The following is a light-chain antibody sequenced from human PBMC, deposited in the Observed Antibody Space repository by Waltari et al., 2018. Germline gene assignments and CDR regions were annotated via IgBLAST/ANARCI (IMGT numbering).Light chain of an antibody. CDR2: ATS. CDR3: QQANDFPYT. CDR1: QSMSSF. Sequence: DIQVTQSPSSLSASVGDRVTITCRASQSMSSFLNWYQQKPGKAPRLLISATSNLQSGVPSRFSGSGSGADCTLTINSLQPEDFATYYCQQANDFPYTFGQGTKLEIK. V-gene: IGKV1-39*01. J-gene: IGKJ2*01.